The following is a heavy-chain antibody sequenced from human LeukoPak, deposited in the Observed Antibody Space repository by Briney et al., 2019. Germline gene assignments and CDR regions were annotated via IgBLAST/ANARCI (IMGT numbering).Heavy chain of an antibody. V-gene: IGHV3-23*01. CDR1: GFTFSSYA. J-gene: IGHJ4*02. Sequence: GGSLRLSCAASGFTFSSYAMSWVRQAPGKGLEWVSAISGSGDDTYYADSVKGRFTISKDHSKNTLYLQMNSLGAEDTAVYYCAKSHYYDFSCYCDYWGQGTLVTVSS. D-gene: IGHD3-22*01. CDR3: AKSHYYDFSCYCDY. CDR2: ISGSGDDT.